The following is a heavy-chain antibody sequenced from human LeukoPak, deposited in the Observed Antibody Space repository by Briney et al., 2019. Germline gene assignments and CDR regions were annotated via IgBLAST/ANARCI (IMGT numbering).Heavy chain of an antibody. CDR3: ARDPGRGYTYGYGFDY. CDR2: IWYDGSNK. J-gene: IGHJ4*02. Sequence: GRSLRLSCAASRFTFSNYGMHWVRQAPGKGLEWVAVIWYDGSNKYYADSVKGRFTISRDNSKNTLYLQMNSLRAEDTAVYYCARDPGRGYTYGYGFDYWGQGTLVTVSS. D-gene: IGHD5-18*01. CDR1: RFTFSNYG. V-gene: IGHV3-33*01.